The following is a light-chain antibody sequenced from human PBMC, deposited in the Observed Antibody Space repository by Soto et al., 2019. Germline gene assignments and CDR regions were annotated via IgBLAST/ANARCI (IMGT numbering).Light chain of an antibody. Sequence: IVMTQSPDSLPVSLGERATINCKSSQSVFYSPGNKDYLAWYQQKPGQPPKVLISWASTRESGVPDRFSGSGSGTDFTLTISSVQAEDVDTTSPTFGQGTKVEMK. J-gene: IGKJ1*01. CDR1: QSVFYSPGNKDY. CDR2: WAS. CDR3: T. V-gene: IGKV4-1*01.